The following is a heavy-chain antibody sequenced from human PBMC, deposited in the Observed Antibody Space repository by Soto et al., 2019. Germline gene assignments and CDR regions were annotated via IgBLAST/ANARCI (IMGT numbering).Heavy chain of an antibody. Sequence: PGGSLRLSCVASGFSFSGSAIHWVRQPSGKGLEWVGRIKSKTNNYATAYVASVRGRFTISRDDSKNTAYLQLNSLRAEDTAVYYCAKDIAAAGTDYYYAMDVWGQGTTVTVSS. CDR3: AKDIAAAGTDYYYAMDV. V-gene: IGHV3-73*01. D-gene: IGHD6-13*01. J-gene: IGHJ6*02. CDR1: GFSFSGSA. CDR2: IKSKTNNYAT.